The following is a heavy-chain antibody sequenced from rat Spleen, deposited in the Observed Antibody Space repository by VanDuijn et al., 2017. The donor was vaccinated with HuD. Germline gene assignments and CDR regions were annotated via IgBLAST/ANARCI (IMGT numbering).Heavy chain of an antibody. CDR2: ISYDGSST. CDR1: GFTFSDYN. Sequence: EVQLVESGGGLVQPGRSLKLSCAASGFTFSDYNMAWVRQAPKKGLEWVATISYDGSSTYYRDSVKGRFTISRDNAKNTLYLQMDSLRSEDTATYYCAREDTLYFDYWGQGVMVTVSS. D-gene: IGHD2-2*01. V-gene: IGHV5-7*01. CDR3: AREDTLYFDY. J-gene: IGHJ2*01.